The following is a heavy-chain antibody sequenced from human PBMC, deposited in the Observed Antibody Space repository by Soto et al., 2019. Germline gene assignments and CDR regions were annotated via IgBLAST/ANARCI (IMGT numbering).Heavy chain of an antibody. V-gene: IGHV4-61*01. CDR1: GGSISSGRYY. Sequence: PETVSLTCTVPGGSISSGRYYWSWIRQHPGKGMEWIGYLSYSGHTSYNPSLKSRVILSVDTSKNQVSLNLASVTASDTAVYYCATQGFGTLHGLVDVWGQGTTVTVSS. J-gene: IGHJ6*02. CDR3: ATQGFGTLHGLVDV. CDR2: LSYSGHT. D-gene: IGHD1-7*01.